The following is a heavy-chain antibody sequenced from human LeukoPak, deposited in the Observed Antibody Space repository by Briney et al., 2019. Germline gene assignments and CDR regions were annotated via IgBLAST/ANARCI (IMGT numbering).Heavy chain of an antibody. J-gene: IGHJ5*02. V-gene: IGHV3-30*18. D-gene: IGHD1-1*01. CDR1: GFTFSSYG. Sequence: PGRSLRLSCAASGFTFSSYGMHWVRQAPGKGLEWVAVISYDGSNKYYADSVKGRFTISRDKSKNTLYLQMNSLRAEDTAVYYCAKDRAARLNWRSGGGGFDPWGQGTLVTVSS. CDR3: AKDRAARLNWRSGGGGFDP. CDR2: ISYDGSNK.